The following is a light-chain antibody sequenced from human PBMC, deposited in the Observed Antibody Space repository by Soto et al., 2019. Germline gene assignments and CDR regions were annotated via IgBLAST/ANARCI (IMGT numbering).Light chain of an antibody. J-gene: IGKJ1*01. CDR3: QQHSHWPPWT. CDR2: GAS. Sequence: EVVLTQSPATLSLSPGERATLSCRASQNVRTFLDWYQQKPGQAPMLLIYGASNRATGIPARFSGRGSGTDFNLTISSLEPEDFAVYYGQQHSHWPPWTFGQGTRVEIQ. V-gene: IGKV3-11*01. CDR1: QNVRTF.